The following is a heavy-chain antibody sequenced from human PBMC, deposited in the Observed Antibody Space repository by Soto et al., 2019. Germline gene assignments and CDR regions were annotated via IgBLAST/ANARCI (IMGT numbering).Heavy chain of an antibody. V-gene: IGHV3-74*01. CDR2: IISDGSTT. Sequence: EVQLVESGGGLVQRGGSLRLSCAASGFTFSTYWMHWVRQAPGKGLVWVSRIISDGSTTNDADSVKGRFTTSRDNVENMLYLQMNSLRAEDMAVYFCARAKGNSGAFDIWGQGTMVTVSS. J-gene: IGHJ3*02. CDR1: GFTFSTYW. CDR3: ARAKGNSGAFDI. D-gene: IGHD4-4*01.